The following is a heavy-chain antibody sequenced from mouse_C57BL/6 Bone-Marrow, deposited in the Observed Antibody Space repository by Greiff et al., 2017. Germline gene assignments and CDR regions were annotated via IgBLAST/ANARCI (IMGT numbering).Heavy chain of an antibody. Sequence: EVQLQQSGPVLVKPGASVKMSCKASGYTFTDYYMNWVKQSHGKSLEWIGVINPYNGGTSYNQKFKGKATLTVDKSSSTAYMELNSLTSEDSAVYYCERGNHRFAYWGQGTLVTVSA. CDR2: INPYNGGT. V-gene: IGHV1-19*01. CDR1: GYTFTDYY. J-gene: IGHJ3*01. CDR3: ERGNHRFAY.